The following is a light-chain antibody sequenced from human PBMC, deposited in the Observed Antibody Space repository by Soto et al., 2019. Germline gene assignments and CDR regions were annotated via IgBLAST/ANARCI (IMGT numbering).Light chain of an antibody. CDR2: KAS. V-gene: IGKV1-5*03. CDR1: QSIKSW. J-gene: IGKJ1*01. CDR3: QQYNTYTWT. Sequence: DVQMAQSPSTLSASVGDSVTITCRASQSIKSWLAWYQQKPGKAPKLLIHKASTLESGVPSRFSGSESGTEFTLTISSLQPEDSATYYCQQYNTYTWTFGQGTKVEI.